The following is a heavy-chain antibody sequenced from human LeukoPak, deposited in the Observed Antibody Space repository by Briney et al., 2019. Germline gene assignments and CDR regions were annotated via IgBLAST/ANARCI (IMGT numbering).Heavy chain of an antibody. CDR1: GFSLSTSGVG. CDR3: AHIPFYDILTGYYHFDY. D-gene: IGHD3-9*01. CDR2: IYWDDDK. V-gene: IGHV2-5*02. Sequence: SGPTLVKPTQTLTLTCTSSGFSLSTSGVGVGWIRQPPGKALEWLALIYWDDDKRYSPSLKSRLTITKDTSKNQVVLTMTNMDPVDTATYYCAHIPFYDILTGYYHFDYWGQGTLVTVSS. J-gene: IGHJ4*02.